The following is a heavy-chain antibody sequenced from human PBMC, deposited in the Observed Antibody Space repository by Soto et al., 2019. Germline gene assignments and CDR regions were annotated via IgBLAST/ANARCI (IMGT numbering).Heavy chain of an antibody. J-gene: IGHJ6*02. CDR1: GGTFSSYA. CDR3: ARGVVGVVTAISYYYYGMDV. CDR2: IIPIFGTA. D-gene: IGHD2-21*02. Sequence: SVKVSYKASGGTFSSYAISWVRQAPGQGLEWMGGIIPIFGTANYAQKFQGRVTITADKSTSTAYMELSSLRSEDTAVYYCARGVVGVVTAISYYYYGMDVWGQGTTVTVSS. V-gene: IGHV1-69*06.